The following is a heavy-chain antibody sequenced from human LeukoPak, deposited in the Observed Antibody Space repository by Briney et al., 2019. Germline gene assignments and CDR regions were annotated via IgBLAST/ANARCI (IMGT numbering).Heavy chain of an antibody. V-gene: IGHV4-59*01. J-gene: IGHJ3*02. Sequence: ETLSLTGTVGGGSISSYYWRWSREPRGKGREGGGDIYYSGSTNYNASVKGRGTISGGKSKKQFSLKLSSVTAADTAVYYCAGGHSSSWYGDAFDIWGQGTMVTVSS. D-gene: IGHD6-13*01. CDR2: IYYSGST. CDR1: GGSISSYY. CDR3: AGGHSSSWYGDAFDI.